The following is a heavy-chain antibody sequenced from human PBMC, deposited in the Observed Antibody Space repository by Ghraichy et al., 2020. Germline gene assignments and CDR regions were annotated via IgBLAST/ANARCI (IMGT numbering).Heavy chain of an antibody. J-gene: IGHJ4*02. D-gene: IGHD1-26*01. Sequence: GGSLRLSCVASGFTFNSYEMNWVRQASGKGLEWVSYISSSGGSIYYADSVRGRFTISRDNAKNSLFLQMNSLRAEDTAVYYCARDMLNAGAFDYWGQGTLVTVSS. V-gene: IGHV3-48*03. CDR3: ARDMLNAGAFDY. CDR1: GFTFNSYE. CDR2: ISSSGGSI.